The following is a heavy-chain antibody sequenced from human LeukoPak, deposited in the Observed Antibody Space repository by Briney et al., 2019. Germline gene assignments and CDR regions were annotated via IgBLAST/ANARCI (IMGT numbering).Heavy chain of an antibody. CDR1: GFTFSSYA. CDR2: IKYDGSEK. J-gene: IGHJ4*02. CDR3: ATDYGGGYFDY. D-gene: IGHD4-23*01. Sequence: GGSLRLSCAASGFTFSSYAMSWVRQAPGKGLEWVANIKYDGSEKYYVDSVKGRFTISRDNAKNSLYLQMDSLGAEDTAVYYCATDYGGGYFDYWGQGTLVTVSS. V-gene: IGHV3-7*01.